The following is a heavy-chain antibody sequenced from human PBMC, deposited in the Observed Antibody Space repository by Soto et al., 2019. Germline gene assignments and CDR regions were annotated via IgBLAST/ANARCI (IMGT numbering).Heavy chain of an antibody. Sequence: ASVKDSCKASGYTFTSYHMHWVRQAPGQGLEWMGIINPSGGSTSSAQKFQGRVTMTRDTSTSTVYMELSSLRSEDTAVYYCARPDLSWNNDPSSSCVFDSCGQETLVTVSS. D-gene: IGHD6-13*01. CDR1: GYTFTSYH. CDR2: INPSGGST. V-gene: IGHV1-46*01. CDR3: ARPDLSWNNDPSSSCVFDS. J-gene: IGHJ4*02.